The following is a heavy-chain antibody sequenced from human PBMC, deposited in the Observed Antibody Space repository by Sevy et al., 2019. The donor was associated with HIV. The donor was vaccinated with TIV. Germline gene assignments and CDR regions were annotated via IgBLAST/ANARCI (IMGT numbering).Heavy chain of an antibody. Sequence: GESLKISCKGSGYSFTSYWIGWVRQMPGKGLEWMGIIYPGDSDTRYSPSFQGQVTISADKSISTAYLQWSSLKASGTAMYYWAGDRKLGGGRYYFDYWGQGTLVTVSS. V-gene: IGHV5-51*01. CDR2: IYPGDSDT. CDR1: GYSFTSYW. CDR3: AGDRKLGGGRYYFDY. J-gene: IGHJ4*02. D-gene: IGHD3-16*01.